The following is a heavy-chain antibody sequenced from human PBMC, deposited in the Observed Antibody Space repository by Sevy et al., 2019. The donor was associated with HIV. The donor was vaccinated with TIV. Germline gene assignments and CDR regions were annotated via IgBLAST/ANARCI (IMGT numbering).Heavy chain of an antibody. CDR1: AFTFSNYA. V-gene: IGHV3-30-3*01. Sequence: GVSLRLSCAASAFTFSNYAMHWVRQAPGKGLEWVAVISYDGINKYYADSVKGRFTISRDNSKNTLYLQKNSLRAEDTAVYYCARDRDIVVVVAATRGGLDVWGQRTTVTVSS. CDR2: ISYDGINK. D-gene: IGHD2-15*01. J-gene: IGHJ6*02. CDR3: ARDRDIVVVVAATRGGLDV.